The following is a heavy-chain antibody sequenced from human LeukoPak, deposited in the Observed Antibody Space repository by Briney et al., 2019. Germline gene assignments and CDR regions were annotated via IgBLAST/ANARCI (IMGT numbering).Heavy chain of an antibody. Sequence: SETLSLTCTVSGGSISSYYWSWIRQPAGKGLEWIGRICTSGNTNYNPSLKSRVTMSVDTSKNQFSLKLSSVTAADTAVYYCARDGIVVVPAAMGYYYYYYMDVWGKGTTVTVSS. J-gene: IGHJ6*03. V-gene: IGHV4-4*07. D-gene: IGHD2-2*01. CDR2: ICTSGNT. CDR3: ARDGIVVVPAAMGYYYYYYMDV. CDR1: GGSISSYY.